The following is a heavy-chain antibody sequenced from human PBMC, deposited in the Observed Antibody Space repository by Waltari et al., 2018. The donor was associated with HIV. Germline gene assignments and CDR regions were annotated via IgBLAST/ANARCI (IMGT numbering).Heavy chain of an antibody. D-gene: IGHD1-1*01. CDR2: IYYSGST. V-gene: IGHV4-39*01. CDR3: ARQKVGTTVPHDAFDI. J-gene: IGHJ3*02. Sequence: QLQLQESGPGLVKPSETLSLTCTLSGNSISSSSHYWGWIRQPPGKGLGWIGSIYYSGSTYYNPSLKSRVNIFGDTSEKQFSLKLSSLTAADTAVYYCARQKVGTTVPHDAFDIWGQGTMVTVSS. CDR1: GNSISSSSHY.